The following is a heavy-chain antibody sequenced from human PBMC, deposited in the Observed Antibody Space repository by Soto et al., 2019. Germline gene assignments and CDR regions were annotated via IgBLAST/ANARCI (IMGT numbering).Heavy chain of an antibody. CDR1: GFTFSGYW. Sequence: QLVESGGGLVKPGGSLRLSCEASGFTFSGYWMSWVRQAPGKGLEWVADIKHDGSVQYYVDSVKGRFTISRDNAKKLLYLQMNGLRAEDTALYYCARAPYSNGWYRFDLWGQGTLVTVSS. J-gene: IGHJ4*02. V-gene: IGHV3-7*03. CDR2: IKHDGSVQ. CDR3: ARAPYSNGWYRFDL. D-gene: IGHD6-19*01.